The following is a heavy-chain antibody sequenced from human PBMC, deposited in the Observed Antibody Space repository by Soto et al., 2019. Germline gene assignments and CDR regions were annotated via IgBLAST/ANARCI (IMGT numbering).Heavy chain of an antibody. Sequence: GGSLRLSCAASGFTVSSNYMSWVRQAPGKGLEWVSVIYSGGSTYYADSVKGRFTISRDNSKNTLYLQMNSLRADDTAVYYCASNWGYDAFDIWGQGTMVTVSS. CDR1: GFTVSSNY. J-gene: IGHJ3*02. V-gene: IGHV3-66*02. D-gene: IGHD7-27*01. CDR2: IYSGGST. CDR3: ASNWGYDAFDI.